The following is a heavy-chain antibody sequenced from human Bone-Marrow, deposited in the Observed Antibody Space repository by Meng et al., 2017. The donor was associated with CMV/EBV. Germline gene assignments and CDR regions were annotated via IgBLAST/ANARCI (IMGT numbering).Heavy chain of an antibody. D-gene: IGHD2-2*01. V-gene: IGHV1-18*01. CDR1: GYTFTSYG. J-gene: IGHJ3*02. CDR3: ARRYCSSTSCYRAFEI. CDR2: ISAYNGNT. Sequence: ASVKVSCKASGYTFTSYGIRWVQQAPGQGLEWMGWISAYNGNTNYAQKLQGRVTMTTDTSTSTAYMELRSLRSDDTAVYYCARRYCSSTSCYRAFEIWGQGTMVTVSS.